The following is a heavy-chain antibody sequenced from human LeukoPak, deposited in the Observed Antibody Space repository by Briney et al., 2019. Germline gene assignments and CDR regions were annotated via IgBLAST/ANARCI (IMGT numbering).Heavy chain of an antibody. D-gene: IGHD3-10*01. Sequence: ASVKVSCKASGYTFTGYYMHWVRQAPGQGLEWMGWINPNSGGTNYAQKLQGRVTMTRDTSISTAYMELSRLRSDDTAVYYCASSSRLWFGDPTGYYYYMDVWAKGTTVTVSS. CDR2: INPNSGGT. V-gene: IGHV1-2*02. J-gene: IGHJ6*03. CDR1: GYTFTGYY. CDR3: ASSSRLWFGDPTGYYYYMDV.